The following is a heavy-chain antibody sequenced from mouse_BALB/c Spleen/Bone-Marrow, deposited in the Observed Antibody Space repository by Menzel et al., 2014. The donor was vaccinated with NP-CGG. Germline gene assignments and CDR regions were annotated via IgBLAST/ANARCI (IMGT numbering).Heavy chain of an antibody. CDR3: ARSPRNYFDY. J-gene: IGHJ2*01. V-gene: IGHV14-1*02. CDR1: GFSIKDYY. Sequence: VQLQQSGAELVRPGALVRLSCKASGFSIKDYYMYWVKQRPEQGLEWIGWIDPENGNIIYDPKFQGRASITADTSSNTAYLQPSSLTSEDTAVYYCARSPRNYFDYWGQGSTLTVSS. CDR2: IDPENGNI.